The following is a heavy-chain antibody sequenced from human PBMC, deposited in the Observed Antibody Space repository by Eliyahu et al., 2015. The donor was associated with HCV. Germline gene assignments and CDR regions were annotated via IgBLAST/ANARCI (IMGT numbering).Heavy chain of an antibody. D-gene: IGHD1-1*01. CDR2: IKEDGTLT. V-gene: IGHV3-7*01. CDR1: GFTFSNYW. Sequence: VQLVESGGGLVQPGGSLRLSXXAXGFTFSNYWMSWVRQAPGKGPEWMANIKEDGTLTYYVASVEGRFTISRDNAKNSLYLQMDSLRAEDTAVYYCARARQVWNDVPPDYWGRGTLVSVSS. CDR3: ARARQVWNDVPPDY. J-gene: IGHJ4*02.